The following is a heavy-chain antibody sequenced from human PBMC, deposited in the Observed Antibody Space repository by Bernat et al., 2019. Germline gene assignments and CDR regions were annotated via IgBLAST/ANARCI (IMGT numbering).Heavy chain of an antibody. CDR2: IYWDDDK. CDR3: TLMSLCTPGPYHSFDY. D-gene: IGHD1-26*01. J-gene: IGHJ4*02. Sequence: QITLKESGPTLVKPTQTLTLTCTFSGFSLTTTGVAVGWIRQPPGKTLEWLALIYWDDDKRYSPILKNRLTITKDTSKNQVVLTVTNMDPVDTATYYCTLMSLCTPGPYHSFDYWGQGTMVTVSS. CDR1: GFSLTTTGVA. V-gene: IGHV2-5*02.